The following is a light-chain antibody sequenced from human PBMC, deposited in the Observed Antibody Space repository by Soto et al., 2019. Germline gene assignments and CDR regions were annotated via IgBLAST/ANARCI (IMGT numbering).Light chain of an antibody. CDR1: SSDLGIYNF. V-gene: IGLV2-23*02. J-gene: IGLJ3*02. Sequence: QSALTQPASVSGSPGQSITISCAGTSSDLGIYNFVSWYQQHPGKAPKLMIYDVSKRPSGVSNRFSGSKSGNTASLTISGLQAEDEADYYCCSFASSTTWVFGGGTQLTVL. CDR2: DVS. CDR3: CSFASSTTWV.